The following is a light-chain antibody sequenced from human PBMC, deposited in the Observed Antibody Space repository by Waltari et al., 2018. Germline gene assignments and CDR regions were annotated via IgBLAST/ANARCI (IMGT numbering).Light chain of an antibody. CDR1: QNIHDN. Sequence: EVLMTQSPATLSVSPGERVTLSCRASQNIHDNLAWYQQKPGQAPRLLIYGASTRATAIPARFRGSGSGTEYNLTVSSLQSADLAIYYCQQYNKWPPLTFGGGTKVEIK. V-gene: IGKV3-15*01. CDR3: QQYNKWPPLT. CDR2: GAS. J-gene: IGKJ4*01.